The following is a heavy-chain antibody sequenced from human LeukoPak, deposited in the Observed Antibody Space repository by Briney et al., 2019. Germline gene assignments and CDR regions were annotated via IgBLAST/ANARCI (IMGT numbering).Heavy chain of an antibody. J-gene: IGHJ4*02. D-gene: IGHD3-9*01. CDR2: ISYDGSNK. Sequence: PGRSLRLSCAASGFTFSSYAMHWVRQAPGKGLEWVAVISYDGSNKYYADSVKGRFTISRDNSKNTLYLQMNSLRAEDTAVYYCARGMGYILTGYYTRREYYFDYWGQGTLATVSS. CDR3: ARGMGYILTGYYTRREYYFDY. V-gene: IGHV3-30-3*01. CDR1: GFTFSSYA.